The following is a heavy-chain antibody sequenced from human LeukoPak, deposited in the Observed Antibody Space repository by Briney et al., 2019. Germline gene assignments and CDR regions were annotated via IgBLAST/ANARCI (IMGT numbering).Heavy chain of an antibody. J-gene: IGHJ3*02. CDR2: ISAYNGNT. CDR1: GYTFTSYG. CDR3: ASLYYYDSSGYYSYAFDI. Sequence: GASVKVSCKASGYTFTSYGISWVRQAPGQGLEWMGWISAYNGNTNYAQKLQGRVTMTTDTSTSTAYMELRSLRSDDTAVYYCASLYYYDSSGYYSYAFDIWGQGTMVTVSS. V-gene: IGHV1-18*01. D-gene: IGHD3-22*01.